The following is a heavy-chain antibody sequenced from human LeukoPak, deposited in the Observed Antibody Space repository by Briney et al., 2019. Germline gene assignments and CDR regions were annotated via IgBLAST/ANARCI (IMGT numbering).Heavy chain of an antibody. Sequence: GGSLRLSCAASGFTFNTYAMSWVRQAPGKGLEWVSAIGGIGDSTYYAGSVKGRFTISRDNSKSTLYLQMNSLRGEDTAVYYCAKVANRGDILTGYYALDYWGQGTLVTVSS. D-gene: IGHD3-9*01. CDR2: IGGIGDST. CDR1: GFTFNTYA. J-gene: IGHJ4*02. V-gene: IGHV3-23*01. CDR3: AKVANRGDILTGYYALDY.